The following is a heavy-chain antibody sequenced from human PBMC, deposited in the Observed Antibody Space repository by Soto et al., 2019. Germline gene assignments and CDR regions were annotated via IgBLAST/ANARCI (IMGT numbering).Heavy chain of an antibody. Sequence: GGSLRLSCAAYGFTFSSYAMSWVRQAPGKGLEWITAVSGSGGSTYYADTVKGRFTISRDNSKDTLYLQMNNLRAEDTAVYYCAKPPDYNWNDYWGQGTQVTVSS. J-gene: IGHJ4*02. CDR2: VSGSGGST. V-gene: IGHV3-23*01. CDR1: GFTFSSYA. D-gene: IGHD1-20*01. CDR3: AKPPDYNWNDY.